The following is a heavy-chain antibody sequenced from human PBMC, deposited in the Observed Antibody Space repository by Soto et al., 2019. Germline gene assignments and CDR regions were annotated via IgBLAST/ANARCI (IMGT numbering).Heavy chain of an antibody. D-gene: IGHD2-15*01. Sequence: QVQLVESGGGVVQPGRSLRLSCAASGFTFSSYAMHWVRQAPGKGLEWVAVISYDGSNKYYADSVKGRFTISRDNSKNTLYLQRNSLRAEDTDVYSCARESLGGFDYWGQGTLVTVSS. CDR2: ISYDGSNK. CDR1: GFTFSSYA. CDR3: ARESLGGFDY. J-gene: IGHJ4*02. V-gene: IGHV3-30-3*01.